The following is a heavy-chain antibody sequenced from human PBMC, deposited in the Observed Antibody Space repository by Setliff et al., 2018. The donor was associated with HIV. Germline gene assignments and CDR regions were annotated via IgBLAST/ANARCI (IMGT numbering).Heavy chain of an antibody. CDR3: ARITMMVGVI. D-gene: IGHD3-22*01. J-gene: IGHJ3*02. CDR2: FSSDGDNE. Sequence: GESLKISCATSGFTVSSYEMNWVRQAPGKGLEWISYFSSDGDNELYADSVKGRFFISRDNAKESLYLEMNKLRVEDTAIYYCARITMMVGVIWGQGTEVTVSS. V-gene: IGHV3-48*03. CDR1: GFTVSSYE.